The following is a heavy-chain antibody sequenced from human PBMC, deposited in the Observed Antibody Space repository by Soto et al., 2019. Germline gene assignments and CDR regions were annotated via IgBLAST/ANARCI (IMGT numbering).Heavy chain of an antibody. V-gene: IGHV3-21*01. J-gene: IGHJ6*02. CDR1: GFTFRIYS. D-gene: IGHD1-26*01. Sequence: GGSLRLSCTVSGFTFRIYSMNWVRQAPGKGPEWVSSISGGSYYIYYADSVKGRFTISRDDAKNSLFLQMNSLRAEDTAVYYCERGIENSAMDVWGHGTTVTVSS. CDR2: ISGGSYYI. CDR3: ERGIENSAMDV.